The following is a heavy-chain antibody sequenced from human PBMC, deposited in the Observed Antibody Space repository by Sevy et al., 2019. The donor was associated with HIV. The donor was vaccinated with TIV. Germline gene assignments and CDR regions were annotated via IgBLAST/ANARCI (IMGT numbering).Heavy chain of an antibody. D-gene: IGHD3-10*01. Sequence: GGSLRLSCAGSGFTFSIYAMSWVRQAPGKGLEWVSVISITGGSTHYADSVKGRFTISRDNSKNTLYLQMNTLRAEDTAVYYCAKDRVSGTYYTGDFDYWGQGTLVTVSS. J-gene: IGHJ4*02. V-gene: IGHV3-23*01. CDR3: AKDRVSGTYYTGDFDY. CDR1: GFTFSIYA. CDR2: ISITGGST.